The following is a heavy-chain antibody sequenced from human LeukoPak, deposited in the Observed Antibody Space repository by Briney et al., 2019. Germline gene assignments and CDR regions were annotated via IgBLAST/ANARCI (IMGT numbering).Heavy chain of an antibody. CDR2: ISYEGSNK. Sequence: PGRSLRLSCAASGFTFSSYAMHWVRQAPGKGLEWVAIISYEGSNKYYADSVKGRFTISRDNSKNTLYLQMNSLRAEDTAVYYCARDLYCSSTSCYRGYFDYWGQGTLVTVSS. CDR1: GFTFSSYA. V-gene: IGHV3-30-3*01. J-gene: IGHJ4*02. D-gene: IGHD2-2*02. CDR3: ARDLYCSSTSCYRGYFDY.